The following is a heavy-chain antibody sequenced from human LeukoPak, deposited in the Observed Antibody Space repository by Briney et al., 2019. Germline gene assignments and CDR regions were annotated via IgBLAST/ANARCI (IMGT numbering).Heavy chain of an antibody. D-gene: IGHD3-3*01. CDR2: IIPIFGTA. J-gene: IGHJ3*02. Sequence: AASVKVPCKASGGTFSSYAISWLRQAPGQGLEWMGRIIPIFGTANYAQKFQGRVTITTDESTSTAYMELSSLRSEDTAVYYCARGVVHDFWSGYIPDDAFDIWGQGTMVTVSS. V-gene: IGHV1-69*05. CDR1: GGTFSSYA. CDR3: ARGVVHDFWSGYIPDDAFDI.